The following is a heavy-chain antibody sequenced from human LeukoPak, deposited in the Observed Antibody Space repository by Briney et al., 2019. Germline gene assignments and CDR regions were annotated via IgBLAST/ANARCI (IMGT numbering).Heavy chain of an antibody. V-gene: IGHV4-59*01. CDR2: VYYSGST. CDR3: ARDGGYCSSTSCYTETDRPHGWFDP. CDR1: GGSISSYY. J-gene: IGHJ5*02. Sequence: SETLSLTCTVSGGSISSYYWSWIRQPPGKGLEWIGYVYYSGSTNYNPSLKSRVTISVDTSENQFSLKLSSVTAADTAVYYCARDGGYCSSTSCYTETDRPHGWFDPWGQGTLVTVSS. D-gene: IGHD2-2*02.